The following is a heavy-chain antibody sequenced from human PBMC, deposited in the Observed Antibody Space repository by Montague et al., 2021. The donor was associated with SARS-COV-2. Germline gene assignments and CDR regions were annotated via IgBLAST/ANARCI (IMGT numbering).Heavy chain of an antibody. CDR2: SGAT. D-gene: IGHD4-23*01. CDR3: ARTSRGSRYLYGGDV. V-gene: IGHV4-59*01. J-gene: IGHJ6*02. Sequence: SGATNYNPPLKSRVLISLDPSKSQFSLRLLSVTAADTAIYYCARTSRGSRYLYGGDVWGQGNTVTV.